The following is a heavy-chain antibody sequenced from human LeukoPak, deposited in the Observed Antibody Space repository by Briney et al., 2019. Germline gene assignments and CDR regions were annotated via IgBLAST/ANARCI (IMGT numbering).Heavy chain of an antibody. V-gene: IGHV3-30*02. CDR2: IRFDGSNI. D-gene: IGHD3-22*01. CDR3: AKVVGWYYDVDY. J-gene: IGHJ4*02. CDR1: GISFSAHG. Sequence: PGGSLRLSCAASGISFSAHGMHWVRQAPGKGLEWVAIIRFDGSNIHYADSVKGRFTISRDNSKNTLYLQMNSLRAEDTAVYYCAKVVGWYYDVDYWGQGTLVTVSS.